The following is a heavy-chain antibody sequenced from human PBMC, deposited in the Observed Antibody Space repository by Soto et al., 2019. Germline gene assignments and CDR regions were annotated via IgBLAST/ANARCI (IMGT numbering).Heavy chain of an antibody. V-gene: IGHV4-30-4*01. D-gene: IGHD6-13*01. Sequence: QVQLQESGPGLVKPSQTLSLTCTVSGGSISSGDYYWSWIRQPPGKGLEWIGYIHNSGSTYYNPSLQSRITISVDTSKNQFSLKVSSVTAADTAVYYCARASSSWSWASWGQGTLVTVSS. J-gene: IGHJ5*02. CDR2: IHNSGST. CDR3: ARASSSWSWAS. CDR1: GGSISSGDYY.